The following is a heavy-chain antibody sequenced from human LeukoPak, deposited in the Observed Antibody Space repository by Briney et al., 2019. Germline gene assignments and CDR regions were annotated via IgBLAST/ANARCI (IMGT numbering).Heavy chain of an antibody. D-gene: IGHD1-14*01. Sequence: GRSLRLSCAASGFTFSSYGMHWVRQAPGKGLEWVAVISYDGSNKYYADSVKGRFTISRDNSKNTLYLQMNSLRAEDTAAYYCAKDPAGAPEYYFDYWGQGTLVTVSS. CDR1: GFTFSSYG. V-gene: IGHV3-30*18. CDR3: AKDPAGAPEYYFDY. CDR2: ISYDGSNK. J-gene: IGHJ4*02.